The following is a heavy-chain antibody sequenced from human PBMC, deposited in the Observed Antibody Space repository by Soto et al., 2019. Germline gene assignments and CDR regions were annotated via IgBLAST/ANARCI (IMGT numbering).Heavy chain of an antibody. CDR3: ARGFNGDLRIPEAFDI. CDR2: IWYDGSNK. V-gene: IGHV3-33*01. Sequence: VQLVESGGGVVQPGRSLRLSCAASGFTFSSYGMHWVRQAPGKGLEWVAVIWYDGSNKYYADSVKGRFTISRDNSMNTLYLQMNSLSAEDTAVYYCARGFNGDLRIPEAFDIWGQGTMVTVSS. CDR1: GFTFSSYG. D-gene: IGHD4-17*01. J-gene: IGHJ3*02.